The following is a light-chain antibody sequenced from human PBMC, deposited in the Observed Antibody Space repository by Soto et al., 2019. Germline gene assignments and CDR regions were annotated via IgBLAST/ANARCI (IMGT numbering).Light chain of an antibody. J-gene: IGKJ1*01. V-gene: IGKV1-39*01. CDR3: QQSYSFPRA. CDR2: AAS. Sequence: DIQMTQSPSSLSASVGDTVTFTCRASQSISEYLNWYQQKPGKAPRLLIYAASNLDNGVLSRFSGSGSGTTFTLTIRSLQPEDFATYYCQQSYSFPRAFGQGTKVDIK. CDR1: QSISEY.